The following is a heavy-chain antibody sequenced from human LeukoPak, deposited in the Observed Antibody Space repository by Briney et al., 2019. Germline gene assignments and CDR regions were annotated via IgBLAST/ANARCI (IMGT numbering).Heavy chain of an antibody. D-gene: IGHD3-10*01. J-gene: IGHJ4*02. CDR2: IHTSGST. V-gene: IGHV4-4*07. CDR3: ARSTPVGYYGSGSYYLLDY. CDR1: GDSISSYY. Sequence: SETLSLTCTVSGDSISSYYWSWIRQPAGKGLEWIGRIHTSGSTNHNPSLTSRVTISVDTSKNQFSLKLSSVTAADTAVYYCARSTPVGYYGSGSYYLLDYWGQGTLVTVSS.